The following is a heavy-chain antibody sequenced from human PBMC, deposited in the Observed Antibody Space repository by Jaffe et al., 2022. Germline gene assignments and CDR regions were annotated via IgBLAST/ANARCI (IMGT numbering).Heavy chain of an antibody. CDR1: GFTFSSYS. CDR2: IRSNGDRT. CDR3: ARDTGYTSSWYDY. V-gene: IGHV3-64*01. Sequence: EVQLVESGGGLVQPGGSLRLSCAASGFTFSSYSMHWVRQSPGKGLEFVSGIRSNGDRTYYANSVKGRFTISRDNSNNTLYLQMGSLRAEDMGLYYCARDTGYTSSWYDYWGQGTLVTVSS. J-gene: IGHJ4*02. D-gene: IGHD6-19*01.